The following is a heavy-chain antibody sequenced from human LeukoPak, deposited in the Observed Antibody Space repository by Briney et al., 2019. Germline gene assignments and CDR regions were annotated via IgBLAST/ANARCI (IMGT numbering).Heavy chain of an antibody. Sequence: GGSLRLSCTASGLTFSTSGFNWVRQAPGKGLEWVASIGPTGSDRYHAASIKGRFTTSRDNANNFLYLQMNSLRAEDTAVYYCATETNGRHYDYWGQGTLLTVSS. D-gene: IGHD1-14*01. CDR1: GLTFSTSG. J-gene: IGHJ4*02. V-gene: IGHV3-21*06. CDR3: ATETNGRHYDY. CDR2: IGPTGSDR.